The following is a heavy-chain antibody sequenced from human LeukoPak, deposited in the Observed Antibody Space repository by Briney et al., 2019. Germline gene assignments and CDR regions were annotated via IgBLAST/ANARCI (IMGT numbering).Heavy chain of an antibody. D-gene: IGHD6-19*01. CDR1: GFTFSNAW. CDR3: TTVSYDSSGWPIDY. V-gene: IGHV3-15*01. Sequence: GGSLRLSCAASGFTFSNAWMSWVRQAPGKGLEWVGRIKSKTDGGTTDYAAPVKGRFTISRDDSKNTLYLQMNSLKTEDTAVYYCTTVSYDSSGWPIDYWGQGTLVTVSS. CDR2: IKSKTDGGTT. J-gene: IGHJ4*02.